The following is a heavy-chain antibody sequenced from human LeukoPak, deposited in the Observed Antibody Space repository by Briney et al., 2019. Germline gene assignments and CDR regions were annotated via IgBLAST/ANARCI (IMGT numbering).Heavy chain of an antibody. J-gene: IGHJ2*01. CDR2: IRYDGSNK. V-gene: IGHV3-30*02. Sequence: PGGSLRLSCAASGFTFSSYGMHWVRQAPGKGLEWVAFIRYDGSNKYYADSVKGRFTISRDNSKNTLYLQMNSLRAEDTAVYYCAKDSGSYREYWYFDLWGRGTLVTVSS. CDR1: GFTFSSYG. D-gene: IGHD1-26*01. CDR3: AKDSGSYREYWYFDL.